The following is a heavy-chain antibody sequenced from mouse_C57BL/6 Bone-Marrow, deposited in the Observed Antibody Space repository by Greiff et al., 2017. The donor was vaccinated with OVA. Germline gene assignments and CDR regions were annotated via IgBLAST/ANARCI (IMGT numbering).Heavy chain of an antibody. CDR2: ISDGGSCP. Sequence: EVKVVESGGGLVKPGGSLKLSCAASGFTFSSYAMSWVRQTPEQRLEWVATISDGGSCPYYPDNVKGRFTIARDNAKNNLYLEMSHRKCEYTAMYYCERDSQARYYFDYGGQGTTLTVSS. J-gene: IGHJ2*01. CDR3: ERDSQARYYFDY. V-gene: IGHV5-4*01. D-gene: IGHD3-2*02. CDR1: GFTFSSYA.